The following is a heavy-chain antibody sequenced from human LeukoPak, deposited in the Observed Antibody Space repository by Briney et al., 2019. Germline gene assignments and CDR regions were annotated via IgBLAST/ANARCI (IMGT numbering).Heavy chain of an antibody. J-gene: IGHJ4*02. D-gene: IGHD3-22*01. CDR2: ISAYNGNT. V-gene: IGHV1-18*01. CDR3: ARKNYYDSSSSY. CDR1: GYTFTSYG. Sequence: ASVKVSSKASGYTFTSYGMSWVRQAPGQGLEWMGWISAYNGNTNYAQKLQGRVTMTTDTSTSTAYMELRSLRSDDTAVYYCARKNYYDSSSSYWGQGTLVTVSS.